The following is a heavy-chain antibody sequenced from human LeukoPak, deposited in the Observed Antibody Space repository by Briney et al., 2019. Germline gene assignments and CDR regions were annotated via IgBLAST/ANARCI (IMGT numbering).Heavy chain of an antibody. D-gene: IGHD3-3*01. CDR2: IYTSGST. V-gene: IGHV4-4*07. CDR3: ARDFTIFGVVIDFDY. CDR1: GGSIRSYY. Sequence: PSETLSLTCTVSGGSIRSYYWSWIRPPAGKGLEWIGRIYTSGSTNYNPSLKSRVTMSVDTSKNQFSLKLSSVTAADTAVYYCARDFTIFGVVIDFDYWGQGTLVTVSS. J-gene: IGHJ4*02.